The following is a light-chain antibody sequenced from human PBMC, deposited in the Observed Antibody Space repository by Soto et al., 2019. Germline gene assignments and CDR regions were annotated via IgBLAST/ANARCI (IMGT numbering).Light chain of an antibody. CDR3: QHYYSYPWT. J-gene: IGKJ1*01. V-gene: IGKV1-5*03. Sequence: DIQMTQSPSTLSASVGDRVASTCRASQSISTMLAWYQQKPGKAPKLLIHKASSLESGVPSRFSGSGSGTEFTLTISSLQPDDFASYYCQHYYSYPWTFGQGTKVEIK. CDR1: QSISTM. CDR2: KAS.